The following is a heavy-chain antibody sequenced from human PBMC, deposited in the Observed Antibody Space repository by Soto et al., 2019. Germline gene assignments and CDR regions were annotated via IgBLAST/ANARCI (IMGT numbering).Heavy chain of an antibody. CDR1: GFTFSSYA. Sequence: GSLRLSCAASGFTFSSYAMSWVRQAPGKGLEWVSAISGSGGSTYYADSVKGRFTISRDNSKNTLYLQMNSLRAEDTAVYYCAKDVSYSSSSISPSPDAFDIWGQGTMVTVAS. D-gene: IGHD6-13*01. CDR2: ISGSGGST. J-gene: IGHJ3*02. CDR3: AKDVSYSSSSISPSPDAFDI. V-gene: IGHV3-23*01.